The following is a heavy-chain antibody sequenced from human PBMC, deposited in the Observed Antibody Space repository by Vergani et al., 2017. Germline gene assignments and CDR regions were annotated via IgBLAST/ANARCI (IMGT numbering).Heavy chain of an antibody. CDR2: INPSGGST. J-gene: IGHJ4*02. CDR1: GYTFTSYY. D-gene: IGHD1-26*01. Sequence: QVQLVQSGAEVKKPGASVKVSCKASGYTFTSYYMHWVRQAPGQGLEWMGIINPSGGSTSYAQKFQGRVTITADKSTSTAYMELSSLRSEDTAVYYCARVSPHDGSYFLDYWGQGTLVTVSS. V-gene: IGHV1-46*01. CDR3: ARVSPHDGSYFLDY.